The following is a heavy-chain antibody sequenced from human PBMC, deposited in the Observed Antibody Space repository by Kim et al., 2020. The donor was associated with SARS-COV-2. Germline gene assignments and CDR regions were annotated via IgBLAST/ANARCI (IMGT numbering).Heavy chain of an antibody. J-gene: IGHJ6*02. D-gene: IGHD3-22*01. CDR3: ARVKYYYDSSGYYYYYGMDV. CDR2: ISSSSSYT. Sequence: GGSLRLSCAASGFTFSDYYMSWIRQAPGKGLEWVSYISSSSSYTNYADSVKGRFTISRDNAKNSLYLQMNSLRAEDTAVYYCARVKYYYDSSGYYYYYGMDVWGQGTTVTVSS. CDR1: GFTFSDYY. V-gene: IGHV3-11*05.